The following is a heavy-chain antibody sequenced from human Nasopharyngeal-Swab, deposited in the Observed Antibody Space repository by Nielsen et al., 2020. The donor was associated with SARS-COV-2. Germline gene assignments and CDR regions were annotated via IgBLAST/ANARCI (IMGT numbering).Heavy chain of an antibody. D-gene: IGHD6-13*01. CDR2: ISWNSGSI. V-gene: IGHV3-9*01. J-gene: IGHJ4*02. Sequence: SCAAPGFTFDDYAMHWVRQAPGKGLEWVSGISWNSGSIGYADSVKGRFTISRDNAKNSLYLQMNSLRAEDTALYYCAKGQSSAAKNSPFDYWGQGTLVTVSS. CDR1: GFTFDDYA. CDR3: AKGQSSAAKNSPFDY.